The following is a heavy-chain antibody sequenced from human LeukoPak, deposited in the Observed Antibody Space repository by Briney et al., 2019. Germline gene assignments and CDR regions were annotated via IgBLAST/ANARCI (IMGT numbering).Heavy chain of an antibody. CDR3: ARDYGGNDGFDY. CDR1: GYTFIDYY. Sequence: ASVKVSCKTSGYTFIDYYMHWVRQAPGQGLEWMGIINPSGGGTSYAQKFQGRVTLTRDTSTSTVYMELSSLRSEDTAVYYCARDYGGNDGFDYWGQGTLVTVSS. D-gene: IGHD4-23*01. J-gene: IGHJ4*02. V-gene: IGHV1-46*01. CDR2: INPSGGGT.